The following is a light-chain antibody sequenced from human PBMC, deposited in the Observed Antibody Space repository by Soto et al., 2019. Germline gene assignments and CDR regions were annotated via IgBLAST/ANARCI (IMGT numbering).Light chain of an antibody. CDR3: QNYNSVPLS. CDR2: VAS. V-gene: IGKV1-27*01. J-gene: IGKJ4*01. Sequence: DIQMTQSPSSLAASLGDRVTITCRASQGISNRLAWYQQKPGKPPKLLIHVASTLQSGVPSRFSGSGSGTEFTLSISSLQPEDAATYFCQNYNSVPLSFGGGTKVEIK. CDR1: QGISNR.